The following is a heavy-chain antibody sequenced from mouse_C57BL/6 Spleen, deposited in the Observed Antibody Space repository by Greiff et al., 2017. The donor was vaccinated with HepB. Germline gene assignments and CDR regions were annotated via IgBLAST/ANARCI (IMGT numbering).Heavy chain of an antibody. Sequence: VQRVESGPELVKPGASVKISCKASGYAFSSSWMNWVKQRPGKGLEWIGRIYPGDGDTNYNGKFKGKATLTADKSSSTAYMQLSSLTSEDSAVYFCTTVVARYWYFDVWGTGTTVTVSS. CDR1: GYAFSSSW. V-gene: IGHV1-82*01. D-gene: IGHD1-1*01. CDR3: TTVVARYWYFDV. J-gene: IGHJ1*03. CDR2: IYPGDGDT.